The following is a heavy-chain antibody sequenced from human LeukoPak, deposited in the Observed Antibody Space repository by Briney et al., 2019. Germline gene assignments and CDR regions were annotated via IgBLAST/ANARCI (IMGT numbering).Heavy chain of an antibody. V-gene: IGHV3-23*01. Sequence: GGSLRLSCAASGFTFSSYAMSWVRQAPGKGLEWVSAISGSGGSTYYADSVKGRFTISRDNSKNTLYLQMNSLRAEDTAVYYCAKDLAACGGDCYDAFDIRGQGTMVTVSS. CDR3: AKDLAACGGDCYDAFDI. CDR1: GFTFSSYA. D-gene: IGHD2-21*01. J-gene: IGHJ3*02. CDR2: ISGSGGST.